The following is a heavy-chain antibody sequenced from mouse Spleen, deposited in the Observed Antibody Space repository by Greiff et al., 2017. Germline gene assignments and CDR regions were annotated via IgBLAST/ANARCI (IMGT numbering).Heavy chain of an antibody. CDR3: TVDEYDYDGTWFAY. Sequence: EVKVEESGGGLVQPGGSMKLSCVASGFTFSNYWMNWVRQSPEKGLEWVAQIRWKSDNYATHYAESVKGRFTISRDDSKSSVYLQMNNLRAEDTGIYYCTVDEYDYDGTWFAYWGQGTLVTVSA. D-gene: IGHD2-4*01. J-gene: IGHJ3*01. V-gene: IGHV6-3*01. CDR1: GFTFSNYW. CDR2: IRWKSDNYAT.